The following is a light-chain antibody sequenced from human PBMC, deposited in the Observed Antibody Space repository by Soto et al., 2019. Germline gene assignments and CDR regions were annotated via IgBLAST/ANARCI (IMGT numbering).Light chain of an antibody. CDR3: QESYSTSWT. Sequence: DIQMTQSPSSLSASVGDRVTITCRASQSIGNFLNWYQQKPGKAPKLLLFAASTLQSGVPSRFSGSGSGTDFTLTIISLQPDDFATYYCQESYSTSWTFGQGTKVEIK. V-gene: IGKV1-39*01. CDR2: AAS. J-gene: IGKJ1*01. CDR1: QSIGNF.